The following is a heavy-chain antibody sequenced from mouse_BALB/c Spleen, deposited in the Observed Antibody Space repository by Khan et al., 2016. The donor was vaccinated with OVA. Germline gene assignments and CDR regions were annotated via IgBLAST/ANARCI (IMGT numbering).Heavy chain of an antibody. J-gene: IGHJ3*01. CDR1: GYTFSSYW. CDR2: ILPGSGST. V-gene: IGHV1-9*01. CDR3: ARSRLWFVY. Sequence: VQLKQSGAELMKPGASVKISCKATGYTFSSYWIEWVKQRPGHGLEWIGEILPGSGSTNYNEKFKAKATFTADTSSSTAYMQLNSLTSEDSAVYYFARSRLWFVYWGQGTLVTVSA.